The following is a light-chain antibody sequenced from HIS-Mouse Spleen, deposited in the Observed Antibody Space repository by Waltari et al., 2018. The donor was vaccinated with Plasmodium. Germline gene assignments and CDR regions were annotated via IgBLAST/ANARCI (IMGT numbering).Light chain of an antibody. Sequence: SYELTQPPSVSVSPGQTASITCSGDKLGDKYACWYQQKPGQSPVLVRYQDSKRPSGIPERVSGSNSGNTATLTISGTQAMDEADYYCQAWDSSTVVVGGGTKLTVL. CDR1: KLGDKY. V-gene: IGLV3-1*01. CDR3: QAWDSSTVV. CDR2: QDS. J-gene: IGLJ2*01.